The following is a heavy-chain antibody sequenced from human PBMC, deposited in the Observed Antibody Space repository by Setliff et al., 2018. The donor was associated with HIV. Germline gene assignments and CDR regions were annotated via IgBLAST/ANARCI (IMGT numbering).Heavy chain of an antibody. V-gene: IGHV1-18*01. J-gene: IGHJ4*02. CDR3: ARDPTGGAARFDY. Sequence: ASVKVSCKAFGYSFTNYGISWVRQAPGQGLEWMGWISSYNDNTNYALNLQGRVTMTTDTSTSTAYMELRSLRSDDTAVYYCARDPTGGAARFDYWGQGTLVTVSS. CDR2: ISSYNDNT. D-gene: IGHD6-6*01. CDR1: GYSFTNYG.